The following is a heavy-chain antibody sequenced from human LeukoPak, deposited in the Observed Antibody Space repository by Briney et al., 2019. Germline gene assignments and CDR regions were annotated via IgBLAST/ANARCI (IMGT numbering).Heavy chain of an antibody. CDR3: AKGLGSTSRWLYHYYYYMDV. CDR2: FSVSDATT. Sequence: GSLRLSCAASGFTFSTYAMSWVRQAPGKGLEWVSGFSVSDATTYYADSVKGRFTISRDNSKNTLYLQMNSLRAEDTAVYYCAKGLGSTSRWLYHYYYYMDVWGKGTTVTVSS. J-gene: IGHJ6*03. CDR1: GFTFSTYA. V-gene: IGHV3-23*01. D-gene: IGHD2-2*01.